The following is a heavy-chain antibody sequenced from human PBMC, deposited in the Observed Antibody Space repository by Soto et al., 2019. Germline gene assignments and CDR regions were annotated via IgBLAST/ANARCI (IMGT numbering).Heavy chain of an antibody. CDR2: INAGNGNT. Sequence: QVQLVQSGAEVKKPGASVKVSCKASGYTFTSYAMHWVRQAPGQRLEWMGWINAGNGNTKYSQKFQGRVTITTDTSASTAYMELSCLRFEATAVYYCARDDAVAGDSIFDYWGQGTLVTVSS. D-gene: IGHD6-19*01. CDR3: ARDDAVAGDSIFDY. CDR1: GYTFTSYA. J-gene: IGHJ4*02. V-gene: IGHV1-3*01.